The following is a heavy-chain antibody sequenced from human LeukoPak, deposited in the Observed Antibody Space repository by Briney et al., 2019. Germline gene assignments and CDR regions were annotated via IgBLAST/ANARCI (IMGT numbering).Heavy chain of an antibody. CDR2: MNPNSGNT. Sequence: ASVKVSCKASGYTFRSFDVNWERQATGQGLEWMGWMNPNSGNTGYAQEFQGRVTMTRNTSINTAYMEVSGLTSEDTAVYYCARAPSPASYAMDVWGQGTTVTVSS. CDR1: GYTFRSFD. J-gene: IGHJ6*02. V-gene: IGHV1-8*01. CDR3: ARAPSPASYAMDV.